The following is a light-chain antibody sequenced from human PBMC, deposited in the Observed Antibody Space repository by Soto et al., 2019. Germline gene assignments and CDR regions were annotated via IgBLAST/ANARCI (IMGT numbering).Light chain of an antibody. J-gene: IGLJ2*01. V-gene: IGLV4-69*01. CDR2: LNSDGSH. CDR1: SGHSSYA. CDR3: QTWDTGIL. Sequence: QPVLTQSPSASASLGASVKLTCTLSSGHSSYAIAWYQQQPEKGPRYLMKLNSDGSHSKGDGIPDRFSGSSSGAERYLTISSLQSDDEADYYCQTWDTGILFGGGTKLTVL.